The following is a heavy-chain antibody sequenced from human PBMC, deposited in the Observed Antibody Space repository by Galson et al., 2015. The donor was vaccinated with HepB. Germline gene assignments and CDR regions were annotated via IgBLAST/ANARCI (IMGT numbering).Heavy chain of an antibody. CDR2: ISGSGGST. D-gene: IGHD4-17*01. Sequence: SLRLSCAASGFTFSSYAMSWVRQAPGKGLEWVSAISGSGGSTYYADSVKGRFTISRDNSKNTLYLQMNSLRAEDTAVYYCAKWGGDYVNYFDYWGQGTLVTVSS. CDR1: GFTFSSYA. CDR3: AKWGGDYVNYFDY. V-gene: IGHV3-23*01. J-gene: IGHJ4*02.